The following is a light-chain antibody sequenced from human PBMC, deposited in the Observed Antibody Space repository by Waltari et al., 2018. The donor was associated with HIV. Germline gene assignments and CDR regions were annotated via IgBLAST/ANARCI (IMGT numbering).Light chain of an antibody. CDR1: STNFGSNI. V-gene: IGLV1-44*01. CDR2: SND. Sequence: QSVVTQPPPVSGTPGQHVTISCSRCSTNFGSNIVNWYQQVPEAAPKLLIYSNDQRPSGVPDRFSGSKSGTSASLAISGLQSADEADYYCAAWDDSLNGMFGGGTKLTVV. J-gene: IGLJ3*02. CDR3: AAWDDSLNGM.